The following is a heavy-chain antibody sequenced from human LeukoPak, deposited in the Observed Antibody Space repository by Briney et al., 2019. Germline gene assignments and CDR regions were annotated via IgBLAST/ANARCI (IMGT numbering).Heavy chain of an antibody. Sequence: GGSLRLSCTASGFTLGDYAMSWVRQAPGKGLEWVGFIRNKPYGETTEYAASVKGRFTLSRDDSKSIAYLQMNSLETEDTAVYFCTRGSSPSKPNWFDPWGQGTLVTVSS. CDR3: TRGSSPSKPNWFDP. D-gene: IGHD1-14*01. CDR2: IRNKPYGETT. V-gene: IGHV3-49*04. CDR1: GFTLGDYA. J-gene: IGHJ5*02.